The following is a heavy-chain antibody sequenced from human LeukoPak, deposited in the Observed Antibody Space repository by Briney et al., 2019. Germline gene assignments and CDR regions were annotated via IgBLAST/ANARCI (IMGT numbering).Heavy chain of an antibody. CDR2: ISDDGSNK. J-gene: IGHJ4*02. D-gene: IGHD6-19*01. Sequence: GRSLRLSCAASGFTFSSYGMHWVRQAPGKGLEWVAVISDDGSNKYYADSVKGRFTISRDNSKNTLYLQMNSLRAEDTAVYYCAKDHSSGWYYFDYWGQGTLVTVSS. V-gene: IGHV3-30*18. CDR3: AKDHSSGWYYFDY. CDR1: GFTFSSYG.